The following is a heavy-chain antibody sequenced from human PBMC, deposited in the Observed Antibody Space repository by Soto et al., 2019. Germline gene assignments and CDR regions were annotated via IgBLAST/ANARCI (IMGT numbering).Heavy chain of an antibody. V-gene: IGHV4-59*01. Sequence: SLTCTVSGGSISSYYWSWIRQPPGKGLEWIGYIYYSGSTNYNPSLKSRVTISVDTSKNQFSLKLSSVTAADPAVYYCARDQRVYCTDGVCSIFDYWGHGTLVTVSS. CDR3: ARDQRVYCTDGVCSIFDY. CDR1: GGSISSYY. J-gene: IGHJ4*01. CDR2: IYYSGST. D-gene: IGHD2-8*01.